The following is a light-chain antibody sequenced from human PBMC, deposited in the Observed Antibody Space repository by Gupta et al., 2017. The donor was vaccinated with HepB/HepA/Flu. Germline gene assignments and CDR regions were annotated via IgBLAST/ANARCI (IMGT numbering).Light chain of an antibody. V-gene: IGKV1-39*01. CDR2: AAY. Sequence: DIQMTQSPSSLSASVGDRVTITCRASQSISSYLNWYQQKPGKAPKLLIYAAYNWQSGVPSRFSGSGYGTDFTLTISRRQQEDFATYYCQHGDSTPPFTFGPGTKVEVK. J-gene: IGKJ3*01. CDR3: QHGDSTPPFT. CDR1: QSISSY.